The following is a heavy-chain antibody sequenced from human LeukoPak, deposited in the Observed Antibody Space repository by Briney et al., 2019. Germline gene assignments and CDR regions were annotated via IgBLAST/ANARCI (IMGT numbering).Heavy chain of an antibody. CDR2: ISYDGSNK. CDR3: ARDQPNCSGGSCRNWFDP. CDR1: GFTFSSYA. V-gene: IGHV3-30-3*01. D-gene: IGHD2-15*01. J-gene: IGHJ5*02. Sequence: PGRSLRLSCAASGFTFSSYAMHWVRQAPGKGLEWLAVISYDGSNKYYADSVTGRFTISRDNSKYTLYLQMNSLRAEDTAVYYCARDQPNCSGGSCRNWFDPWGQGTLVTVSS.